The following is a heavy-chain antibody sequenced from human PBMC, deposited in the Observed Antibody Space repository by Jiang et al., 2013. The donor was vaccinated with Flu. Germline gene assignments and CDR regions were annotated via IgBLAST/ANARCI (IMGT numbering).Heavy chain of an antibody. J-gene: IGHJ4*02. CDR1: GFTFSDYW. CDR2: IKQDGSGK. D-gene: IGHD3-3*01. V-gene: IGHV3-7*03. Sequence: QLVESGGDLVQPGGSLRLSCAASGFTFSDYWMSWVRQAPGKGLEWVANIKQDGSGKYYVDSVKGRFTISRDNAKNSLYLRMNSLRAEGTAVYYCARDPGLSGYYSDYWGQGTLVTVSS. CDR3: ARDPGLSGYYSDY.